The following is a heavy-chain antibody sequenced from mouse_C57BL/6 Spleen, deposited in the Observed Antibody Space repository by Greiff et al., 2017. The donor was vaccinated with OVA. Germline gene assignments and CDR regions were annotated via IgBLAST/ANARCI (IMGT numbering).Heavy chain of an antibody. Sequence: EVQLQQSGAELVRPGASVKLSCTASGFNIKDYYMHWVKQRPEQGLEWIGRIDPEDGDTEYAPKFQGKATMTADTSSNAAYLQLSSLTSEDTAVYYCTSYGSSYGYFDVWGTGTTVTVSS. D-gene: IGHD1-1*01. CDR3: TSYGSSYGYFDV. CDR1: GFNIKDYY. CDR2: IDPEDGDT. J-gene: IGHJ1*03. V-gene: IGHV14-1*01.